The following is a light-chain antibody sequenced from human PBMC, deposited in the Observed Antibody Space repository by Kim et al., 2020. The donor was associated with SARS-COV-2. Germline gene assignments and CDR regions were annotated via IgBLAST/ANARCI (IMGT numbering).Light chain of an antibody. V-gene: IGLV6-57*01. CDR2: EDN. CDR3: QSYDGSNTRLGV. CDR1: SGSIASNY. J-gene: IGLJ3*02. Sequence: NFMLTQPHSVSESPGKTVTISCTRSSGSIASNYLQWYQQRPGSSPTTVIYEDNQRPSWVPARFSGSIDSSSNSASLTISALKTEDDADYYDQSYDGSNTRLGVFGGGTQLTVL.